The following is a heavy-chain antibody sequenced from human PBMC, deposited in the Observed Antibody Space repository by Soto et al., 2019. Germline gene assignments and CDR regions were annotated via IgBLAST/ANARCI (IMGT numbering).Heavy chain of an antibody. J-gene: IGHJ3*02. CDR3: EKVVLWGGDPPTHAFDI. CDR1: GFIFDDYA. D-gene: IGHD2-21*01. Sequence: EMELVESGGGLVQPGRSLRLACAASGFIFDDYAMHWVRQAPGKGLEWVSGITWNSDTIYYADSVKGRFTISRDNAKNSLYLQMNSLRAEDTALYYCEKVVLWGGDPPTHAFDICGQGTMVTVSS. V-gene: IGHV3-9*01. CDR2: ITWNSDTI.